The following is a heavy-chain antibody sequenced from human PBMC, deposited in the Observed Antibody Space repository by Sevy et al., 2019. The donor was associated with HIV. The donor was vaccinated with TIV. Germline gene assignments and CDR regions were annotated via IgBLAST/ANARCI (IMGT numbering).Heavy chain of an antibody. D-gene: IGHD3-22*01. J-gene: IGHJ4*02. CDR3: ARAGEFYYDTSGFSNY. V-gene: IGHV1-18*04. Sequence: ASVKVSCKVFGYTFTSHGIIWVRQAPGQGLEWMGWISAYSGDTKYAQNLQGRVTMTTDTSTSTAYMELRSLRSDDTAVYFCARAGEFYYDTSGFSNYWGQGTLVTVSS. CDR2: ISAYSGDT. CDR1: GYTFTSHG.